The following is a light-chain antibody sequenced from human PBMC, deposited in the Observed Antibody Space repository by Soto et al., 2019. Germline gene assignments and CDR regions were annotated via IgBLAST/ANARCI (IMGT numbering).Light chain of an antibody. CDR3: GQFVSSPPRT. V-gene: IGKV3-20*01. J-gene: IGKJ1*01. CDR1: QSVGDTF. Sequence: EIVLTQSPGTLSLSPGEKATLSCRASQSVGDTFLSWYQQKPGLAPRLLIYGVSNRATGTPDRFSGSGSGTDFILTISRLEPEDLALYYCGQFVSSPPRTFGQGTKVDIK. CDR2: GVS.